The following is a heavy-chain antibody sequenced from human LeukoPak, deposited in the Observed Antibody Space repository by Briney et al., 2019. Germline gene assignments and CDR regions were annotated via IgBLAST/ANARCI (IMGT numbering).Heavy chain of an antibody. Sequence: SETLSLTCTVSGGSISSSSYYWGWIRQPPGKGLEWIGSIYYSGSTNYNPSLKSRVTISVDTSKNQFSLKLSSVTAADTAVYYCARLDTIFGVAKGFDYWGQGTLVTVSS. CDR2: IYYSGST. CDR1: GGSISSSSYY. D-gene: IGHD3-3*01. V-gene: IGHV4-39*07. CDR3: ARLDTIFGVAKGFDY. J-gene: IGHJ4*02.